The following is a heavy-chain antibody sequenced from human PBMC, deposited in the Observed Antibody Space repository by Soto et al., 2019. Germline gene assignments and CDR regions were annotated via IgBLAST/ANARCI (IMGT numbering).Heavy chain of an antibody. CDR1: GFTFSNAW. CDR2: IKSKTDGGTT. D-gene: IGHD3-22*01. Sequence: EVQLVESGGGLVKPGGSLRLSCAASGFTFSNAWMKWVRQAPGKGLEWVGRIKSKTDGGTTDYAAPVKGRFTISRDDSKNTLYLQMNSLKTEDTAVYYCTTTRYLDSSGYYYDYWGQGTLVTVSS. J-gene: IGHJ4*02. CDR3: TTTRYLDSSGYYYDY. V-gene: IGHV3-15*07.